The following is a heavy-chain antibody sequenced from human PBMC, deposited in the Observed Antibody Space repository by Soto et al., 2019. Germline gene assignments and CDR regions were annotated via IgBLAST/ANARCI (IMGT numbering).Heavy chain of an antibody. CDR1: GFTFSSYG. Sequence: QVQLVESGGGVVQPGRSLRLSCAASGFTFSSYGMHWVRQAPGKGLEWVAVISYDGSNKYYVDSVKGRFTISRDNSKNTLYLQMNSLRAEDTAVYYCAKDKTVAGLGAVDYWGQGTLVTVSS. CDR3: AKDKTVAGLGAVDY. V-gene: IGHV3-30*18. D-gene: IGHD6-19*01. CDR2: ISYDGSNK. J-gene: IGHJ4*02.